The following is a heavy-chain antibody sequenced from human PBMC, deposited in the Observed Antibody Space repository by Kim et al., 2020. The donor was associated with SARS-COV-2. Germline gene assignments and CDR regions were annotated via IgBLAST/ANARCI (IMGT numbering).Heavy chain of an antibody. CDR2: IIPIFGTA. CDR3: ARAPIYCSSTSCRISYYYYGMDV. J-gene: IGHJ6*02. D-gene: IGHD2-2*01. Sequence: SVKVSCKASGGTFSSYAISWVRQAPGQGLEWMGGIIPIFGTANYAQKFQGRVTITADESTSTAYMELSSLRSEDTAVYYCARAPIYCSSTSCRISYYYYGMDVWGQGTTVTVSS. V-gene: IGHV1-69*13. CDR1: GGTFSSYA.